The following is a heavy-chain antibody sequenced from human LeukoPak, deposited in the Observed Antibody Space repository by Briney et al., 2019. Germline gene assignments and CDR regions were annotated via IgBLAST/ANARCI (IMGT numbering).Heavy chain of an antibody. CDR2: ISSSSSYI. Sequence: PGGSLRLSCAASGFTFSSYSMNWVRQAPGKGLEWVSSISSSSSYIYYADSVKGRFTISRDNAKSTLYLQMNSLRAEDTAVYYCARALFLGDWFDPWGQGTLVTVSS. CDR1: GFTFSSYS. V-gene: IGHV3-21*01. CDR3: ARALFLGDWFDP. D-gene: IGHD3-16*01. J-gene: IGHJ5*02.